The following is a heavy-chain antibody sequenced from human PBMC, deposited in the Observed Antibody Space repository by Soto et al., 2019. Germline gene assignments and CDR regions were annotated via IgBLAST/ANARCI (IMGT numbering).Heavy chain of an antibody. CDR3: AQIGAGGVLGP. D-gene: IGHD3-3*01. J-gene: IGHJ5*02. Sequence: SGPTLVNPTQTLTLTCTFSGVSLSTRGMGVGWIRQPPGKALEWLALVYWDDDKRYSPSLKSRLTITKDTSKNQVVLTMTYMEPVDTPTEYCAQIGAGGVLGPRGRGTLVNRSS. CDR1: GVSLSTRGMG. CDR2: VYWDDDK. V-gene: IGHV2-5*02.